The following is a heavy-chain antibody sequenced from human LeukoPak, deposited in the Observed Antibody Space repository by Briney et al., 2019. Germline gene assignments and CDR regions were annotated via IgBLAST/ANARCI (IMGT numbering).Heavy chain of an antibody. D-gene: IGHD3-3*01. CDR3: ARGRITIFGRATGYYYGMDV. V-gene: IGHV1-8*01. Sequence: ASVKVSCKASGYTFTSYDINWVRQATGQGLEWMEWMNPNSGNTGYAQKFQGRVTMTRNTSISTAYMELSSLRSEDTAVYYCARGRITIFGRATGYYYGMDVWGQGTTVTVSS. CDR2: MNPNSGNT. CDR1: GYTFTSYD. J-gene: IGHJ6*02.